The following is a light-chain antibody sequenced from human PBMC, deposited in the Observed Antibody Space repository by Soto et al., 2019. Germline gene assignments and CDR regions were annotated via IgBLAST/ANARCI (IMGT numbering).Light chain of an antibody. CDR3: QQYYSTPPT. Sequence: DIVMTQSPDSLAVSLGERATINCKSSQSVLHSSNNKNFLAWYQRKPGQPPKLLIYWASTRESGVPDRFSGSGSGTDFTLTISSLQAEDVAVYYCQQYYSTPPTFGRGTKVEIK. CDR1: QSVLHSSNNKNF. V-gene: IGKV4-1*01. CDR2: WAS. J-gene: IGKJ1*01.